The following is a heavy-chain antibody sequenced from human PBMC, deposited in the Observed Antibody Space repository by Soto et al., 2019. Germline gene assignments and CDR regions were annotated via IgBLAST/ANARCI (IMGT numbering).Heavy chain of an antibody. CDR3: AKDDTLDY. CDR1: GFTFSSYG. D-gene: IGHD2-2*02. V-gene: IGHV3-30*18. CDR2: ISYDGSNK. J-gene: IGHJ4*02. Sequence: QVQLVESGGGVVQPGRSLRLSCAASGFTFSSYGMHWVRQAPGKGLEWVAVISYDGSNKYYADSVKGRFTISRDNSKNTLYLQMNSLRAEATAVYYCAKDDTLDYWGQGTLVTVSS.